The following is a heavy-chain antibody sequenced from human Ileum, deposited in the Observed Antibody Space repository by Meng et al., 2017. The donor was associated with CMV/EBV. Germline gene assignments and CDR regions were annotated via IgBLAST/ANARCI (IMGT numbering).Heavy chain of an antibody. V-gene: IGHV3-74*01. J-gene: IGHJ4*02. CDR3: ASEPLRAAGHYLDY. CDR1: GVTFSSYW. D-gene: IGHD5-12*01. CDR2: INSDGSST. Sequence: SGVTFSSYWMHWVRQAPGKGLVWVSRINSDGSSTSYADSVKGRFSISRDNAKNMLYLQMNSLRPEDTAVYYCASEPLRAAGHYLDYWGQGTLVTVSS.